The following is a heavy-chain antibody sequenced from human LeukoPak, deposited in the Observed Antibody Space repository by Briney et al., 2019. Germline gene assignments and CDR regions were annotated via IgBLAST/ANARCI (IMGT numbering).Heavy chain of an antibody. CDR1: GFTFDDYA. CDR3: AKETGDPNYYYYYGMDV. V-gene: IGHV3-43*02. J-gene: IGHJ6*02. CDR2: ISGDGGST. Sequence: GGSLRLSCAASGFTFDDYAMHWVRQAPGKGLEWVSLISGDGGSTYYADSVKGRFTISRDNSKNSLYLQMNSLRTEDTALYYCAKETGDPNYYYYYGMDVWGRGTTVTVSS. D-gene: IGHD2-21*02.